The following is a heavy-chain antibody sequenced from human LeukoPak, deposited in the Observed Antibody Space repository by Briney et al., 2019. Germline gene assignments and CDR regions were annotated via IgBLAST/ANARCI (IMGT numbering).Heavy chain of an antibody. D-gene: IGHD4-17*01. CDR1: GFTFSSYA. Sequence: GGSLRLSCAASGFTFSSYAMSWVRQAPGKGLEWVSAISGSGGSTYYADSVKGRFTISRDNSKNTLYLQMNSLRAEDTAVYYCAKASSYEGPDYGDPGAFDIWGQGTMVTVSS. CDR2: ISGSGGST. V-gene: IGHV3-23*01. J-gene: IGHJ3*02. CDR3: AKASSYEGPDYGDPGAFDI.